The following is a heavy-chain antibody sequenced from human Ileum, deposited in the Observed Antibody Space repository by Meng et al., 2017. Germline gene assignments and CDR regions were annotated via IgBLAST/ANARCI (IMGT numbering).Heavy chain of an antibody. D-gene: IGHD1-26*01. Sequence: QVQLQEPGPGLVRPSETLSLICTVSGGSVSRAGYQWGWIRQPPGKGLEWIGYASTNYNPSLKSRVTISLDTSRNQFSLSLSSVTAADTAVYYCARDHMGSLDYWGQGILVTASS. CDR3: ARDHMGSLDY. CDR1: GGSVSRAGYQ. CDR2: AST. V-gene: IGHV4-61*08. J-gene: IGHJ4*02.